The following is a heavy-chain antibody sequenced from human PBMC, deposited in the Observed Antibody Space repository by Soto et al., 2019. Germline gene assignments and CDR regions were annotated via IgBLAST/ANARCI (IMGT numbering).Heavy chain of an antibody. CDR1: GFTFSSYS. Sequence: PGGSLRLSCAASGFTFSSYSMNWVRQAPGKGLEWVSYISSSSSTIYYADSVKGRFTISRDNAKNSLYLQMNSLRAEDTAVYYCARGPVTYYFDYWGQGTLVTVSS. CDR2: ISSSSSTI. D-gene: IGHD2-21*02. J-gene: IGHJ4*02. V-gene: IGHV3-48*01. CDR3: ARGPVTYYFDY.